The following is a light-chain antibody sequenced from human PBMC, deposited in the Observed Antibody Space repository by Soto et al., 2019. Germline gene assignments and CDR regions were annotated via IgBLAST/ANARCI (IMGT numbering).Light chain of an antibody. J-gene: IGKJ3*01. V-gene: IGKV3-20*01. CDR3: QQYGTSPFT. CDR2: GAS. CDR1: QSVSSRF. Sequence: EIVLTQSPGTLSLPPGEVATLSCRASQSVSSRFLAWYQHRSGQAPRLLIYGASSRAAGIPDRFRGSGSGTDFSLTIAGLEPEDFAVYYCQQYGTSPFTFGPVTKVEI.